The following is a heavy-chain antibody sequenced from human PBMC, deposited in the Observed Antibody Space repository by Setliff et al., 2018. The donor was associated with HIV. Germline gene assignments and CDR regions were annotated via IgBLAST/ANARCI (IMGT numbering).Heavy chain of an antibody. V-gene: IGHV4-59*01. CDR1: GGSISSYY. Sequence: ASETLSLTCTVSGGSISSYYWSWIRQPPGRGLEWIGYIYYSGSTNYNPSLKSRVTISVDTSKNQFSLKLSSVTAADTAVYYCARPRSGTYRGHYYYYMDVWGKGTTVTV. CDR2: IYYSGST. D-gene: IGHD3-10*01. J-gene: IGHJ6*03. CDR3: ARPRSGTYRGHYYYYMDV.